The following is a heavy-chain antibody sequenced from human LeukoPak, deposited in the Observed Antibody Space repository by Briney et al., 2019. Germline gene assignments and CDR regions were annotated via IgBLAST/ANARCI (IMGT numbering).Heavy chain of an antibody. J-gene: IGHJ4*02. D-gene: IGHD1-7*01. CDR1: GFTFSSYA. Sequence: PGGSLRLSCEASGFTFSSYAMSWVRQAPGKGLEWVSAISGSGGSTDYADSVKGRFTTSSDNSKNTLYLQMNSLRAEDTAVYYCAKVWNSYYFDYWGQGTLVTVSS. CDR3: AKVWNSYYFDY. V-gene: IGHV3-23*01. CDR2: ISGSGGST.